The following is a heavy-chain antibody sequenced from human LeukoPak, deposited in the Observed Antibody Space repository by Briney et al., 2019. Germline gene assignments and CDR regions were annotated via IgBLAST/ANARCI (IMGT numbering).Heavy chain of an antibody. Sequence: GGSLRLSCAASGFTFSSNYMSWVRQAPGKGLEWVSVIYSGGSTYYADSVKGRFTISRDNSKNTLYLQMNSLRAEGTAVYYCARVHYYDSSGLYDWGQGTLVTVSS. V-gene: IGHV3-66*02. D-gene: IGHD3-22*01. CDR3: ARVHYYDSSGLYD. CDR2: IYSGGST. CDR1: GFTFSSNY. J-gene: IGHJ4*02.